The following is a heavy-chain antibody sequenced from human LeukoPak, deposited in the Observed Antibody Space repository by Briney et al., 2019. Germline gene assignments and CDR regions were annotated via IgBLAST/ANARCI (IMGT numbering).Heavy chain of an antibody. CDR2: ISGDGDST. D-gene: IGHD2-21*01. CDR1: GFTFDDYA. Sequence: PGRSLRLSCAASGFTFDDYAMHWVRQTPGKGLEWVSLISGDGDSTHYADSVKGRFTISRDSSKNSLYLQMNSLRTEDTAFYYCAKAPLRIEIPYMGYYYGMDVWGQGTTVTVSS. V-gene: IGHV3-43*02. CDR3: AKAPLRIEIPYMGYYYGMDV. J-gene: IGHJ6*02.